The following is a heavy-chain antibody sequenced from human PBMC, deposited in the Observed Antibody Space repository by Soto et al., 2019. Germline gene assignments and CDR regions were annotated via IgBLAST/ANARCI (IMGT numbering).Heavy chain of an antibody. CDR1: GFTFSSYG. J-gene: IGHJ6*02. CDR3: ARDTARDKVRIYCGMDV. Sequence: QVQLVESGGGVVQPGRSLRLSCAASGFTFSSYGMHWVRQAPGTGLEWVAVIWSEGSNKYYADSVKGRCTISRDNSKNTLYLQMNRLRAEDTAVYYCARDTARDKVRIYCGMDVWGQGTPVNVSS. V-gene: IGHV3-33*01. CDR2: IWSEGSNK. D-gene: IGHD3-10*01.